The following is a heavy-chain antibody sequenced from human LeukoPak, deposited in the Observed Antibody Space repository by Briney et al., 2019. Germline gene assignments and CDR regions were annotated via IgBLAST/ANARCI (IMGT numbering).Heavy chain of an antibody. CDR1: GFTLSTYS. CDR2: ISSSSSTI. Sequence: PGGSLRLSCAVSGFTLSTYSMNWVRQAPGKGLEWVSYISSSSSTIYYADSVKGRFTISRDNAKNSLYLQMNSLRDEDTAVYYCAKDSDYYHSSGYYYAYSQHWGQGTLVTVSS. J-gene: IGHJ1*01. V-gene: IGHV3-48*02. D-gene: IGHD3-22*01. CDR3: AKDSDYYHSSGYYYAYSQH.